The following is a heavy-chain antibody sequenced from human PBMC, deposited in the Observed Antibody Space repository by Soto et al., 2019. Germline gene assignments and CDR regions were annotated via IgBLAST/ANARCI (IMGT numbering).Heavy chain of an antibody. CDR3: ARDRSNSPDLLDS. V-gene: IGHV4-30-4*01. CDR1: GGSISSGYYY. D-gene: IGHD1-1*01. Sequence: SETLSLTCSVSGGSISSGYYYWTWVRPPPGGGLEWIGHVYYTGSTSYSPSRKSRLTISVDTSKNQFSLRLNSVSAADTAVYYCARDRSNSPDLLDSWGRGTLVTVSS. CDR2: VYYTGST. J-gene: IGHJ4*02.